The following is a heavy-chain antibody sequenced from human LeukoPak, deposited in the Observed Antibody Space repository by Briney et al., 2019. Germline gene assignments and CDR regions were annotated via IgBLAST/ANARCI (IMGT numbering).Heavy chain of an antibody. J-gene: IGHJ4*02. CDR1: GFTFSSYS. CDR3: AREEVAAAVPFDY. Sequence: GGSLRLSCAASGFTFSSYSMNWVRQAPGKGLEWVSYISSSSSTIYYADSVKGRFTISRDNAKNSLYLQMNSLRAEDTAVYYCAREEVAAAVPFDYRGQGTLVTVSS. V-gene: IGHV3-48*01. CDR2: ISSSSSTI. D-gene: IGHD6-13*01.